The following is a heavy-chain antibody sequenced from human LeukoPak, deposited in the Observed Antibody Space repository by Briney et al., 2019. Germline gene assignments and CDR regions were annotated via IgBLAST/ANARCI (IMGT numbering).Heavy chain of an antibody. CDR1: GGSISSYY. J-gene: IGHJ5*02. CDR3: ARVEEGAFPNWFDP. D-gene: IGHD3-16*01. Sequence: PSETLSLTCTVSGGSISSYYWSWIRQPPGEGLEWIGYIYYSGSTNYNPSLKSRVTISVDTSKNQFSLKLSSVTAADTAVYYCARVEEGAFPNWFDPWGQGTLVTVSS. CDR2: IYYSGST. V-gene: IGHV4-59*01.